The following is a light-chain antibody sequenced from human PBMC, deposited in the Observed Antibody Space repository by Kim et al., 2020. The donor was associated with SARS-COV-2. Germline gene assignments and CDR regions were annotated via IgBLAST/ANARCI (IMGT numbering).Light chain of an antibody. V-gene: IGKV3-15*01. CDR2: GAS. Sequence: SPGERVTLSCRASQSISSNLAWYQQKPGQAPRLHISGASTRATNIPSRFSGSGSGREFTLTITTRQSEDFAIYYCQQYSDWRPITFGQGTRLEIK. J-gene: IGKJ5*01. CDR1: QSISSN. CDR3: QQYSDWRPIT.